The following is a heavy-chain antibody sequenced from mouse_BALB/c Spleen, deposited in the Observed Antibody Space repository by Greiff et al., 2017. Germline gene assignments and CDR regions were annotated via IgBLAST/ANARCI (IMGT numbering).Heavy chain of an antibody. CDR2: ISSGGST. D-gene: IGHD2-10*02. J-gene: IGHJ3*01. V-gene: IGHV5-6-5*01. CDR3: ARERAYGNYAWFAY. CDR1: GFTFSSYA. Sequence: DVKLVESGGGLVKPGGSLKLSCAASGFTFSSYAMSWVRQTPEKRLEWVASISSGGSTYYPDSVKGRFTISRDNARNILYLQMSSLRSEDTAMYYCARERAYGNYAWFAYWGQGTLVTVSA.